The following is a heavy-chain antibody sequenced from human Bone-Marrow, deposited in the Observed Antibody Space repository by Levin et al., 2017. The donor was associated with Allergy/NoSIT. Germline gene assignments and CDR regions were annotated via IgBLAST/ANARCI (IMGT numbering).Heavy chain of an antibody. D-gene: IGHD1-7*01. CDR2: IDWDDDK. J-gene: IGHJ4*02. Sequence: KGSGPTLVKPTQTLTLTCTFSGFSLSTSGMRVSWIRQPPGKALEWLARIDWDDDKFYSTSLKTRLTISKDTSKNQVVLTMTNMDPVDTATYYCARTLITGTTLYFDYWGQGTLVTVSS. CDR1: GFSLSTSGMR. CDR3: ARTLITGTTLYFDY. V-gene: IGHV2-70*04.